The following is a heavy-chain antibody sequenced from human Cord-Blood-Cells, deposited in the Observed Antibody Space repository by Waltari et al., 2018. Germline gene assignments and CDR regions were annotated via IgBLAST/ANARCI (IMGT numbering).Heavy chain of an antibody. J-gene: IGHJ1*01. D-gene: IGHD4-17*01. Sequence: QVQLVQSGAEVKKPVASGKDSCKASGYTFTSSAMHWVRQSPGQRLEWMGWLNAGNGNTKYSQKFQGRVTITRDTSASTAYMELSSLRSEDTAVYYCARGGDYGDYAEYFQHWGQGTLVTVSS. V-gene: IGHV1-3*01. CDR3: ARGGDYGDYAEYFQH. CDR2: LNAGNGNT. CDR1: GYTFTSSA.